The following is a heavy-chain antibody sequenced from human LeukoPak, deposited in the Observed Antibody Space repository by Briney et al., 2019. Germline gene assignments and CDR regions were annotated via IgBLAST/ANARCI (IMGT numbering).Heavy chain of an antibody. CDR2: IGTSSSTI. CDR1: GFTFSSYS. V-gene: IGHV3-48*04. D-gene: IGHD2-2*01. Sequence: GGSLRLSCAASGFTFSSYSLNWVRQAPGKGLEWVSYIGTSSSTIYYVDSVKGRFTISRDNTKNSLYLQMNSLRAEDTAVYYCAKGQGAIAVVASPDFWGQGTLVTVSS. CDR3: AKGQGAIAVVASPDF. J-gene: IGHJ4*02.